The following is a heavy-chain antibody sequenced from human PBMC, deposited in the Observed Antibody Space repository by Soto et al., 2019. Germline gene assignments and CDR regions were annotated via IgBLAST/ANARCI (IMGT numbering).Heavy chain of an antibody. D-gene: IGHD6-6*01. J-gene: IGHJ4*02. CDR3: AKDTGYSSSSFDY. V-gene: IGHV3-9*01. CDR1: GFTFDDYA. Sequence: GGSLRLSCAASGFTFDDYAMHWVRQAPGKGLEWVSGISWNSGSIGYADSVKGRFTISRDNAKNSLYLQMNSLRAEDTALYYCAKDTGYSSSSFDYWGQGTLVTVSP. CDR2: ISWNSGSI.